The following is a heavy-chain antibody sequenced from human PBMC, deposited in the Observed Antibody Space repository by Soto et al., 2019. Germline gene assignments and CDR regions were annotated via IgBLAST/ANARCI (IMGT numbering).Heavy chain of an antibody. Sequence: VQVLESGGGLVQPGGSLRLSCSVSGFAFGGFTMTWVRQAPGKGLEWVSSISGSAARTYYADSVQGRFTISRDNSQSTLYLQMNSLRVEDTAEYYCTRGGVGTTGSCDFWGQGTLVAVSS. CDR1: GFAFGGFT. V-gene: IGHV3-23*01. CDR2: ISGSAART. D-gene: IGHD6-13*01. CDR3: TRGGVGTTGSCDF. J-gene: IGHJ4*02.